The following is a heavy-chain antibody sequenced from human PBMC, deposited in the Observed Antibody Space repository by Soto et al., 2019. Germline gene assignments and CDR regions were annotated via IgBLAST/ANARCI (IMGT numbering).Heavy chain of an antibody. CDR2: IYYSGST. Sequence: SETLSLTCTVSGGSISSYYWSWIRQPPGKGLEWIGYIYYSGSTNYNPSLKSRVTISVDTSKNQFSLKLSSVTAADTAVYYCARDRPLYSSGWWSSDAFDIWGQGTMVTVSS. CDR3: ARDRPLYSSGWWSSDAFDI. J-gene: IGHJ3*02. V-gene: IGHV4-59*01. CDR1: GGSISSYY. D-gene: IGHD6-19*01.